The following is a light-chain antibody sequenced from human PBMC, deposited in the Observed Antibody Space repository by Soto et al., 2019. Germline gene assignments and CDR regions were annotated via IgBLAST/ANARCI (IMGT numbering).Light chain of an antibody. CDR1: QSVSSN. CDR3: QQYNNWPLT. Sequence: EIVMTQSPATLSVSPGERATLSCRASQSVSSNLAWYQQKPGQAPRLLIYGASTRATGIPARFSGSGSGTEFTLTNSSLQSEDFAVYYGQQYNNWPLTCGQRTKLEIK. J-gene: IGKJ2*01. V-gene: IGKV3-15*01. CDR2: GAS.